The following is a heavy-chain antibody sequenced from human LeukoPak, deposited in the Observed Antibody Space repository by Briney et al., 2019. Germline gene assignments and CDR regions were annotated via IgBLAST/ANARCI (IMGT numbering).Heavy chain of an antibody. CDR3: ARGGGGHYYYGMDV. D-gene: IGHD3-10*01. CDR2: IIPIFGTA. V-gene: IGHV1-69*13. CDR1: GGTFSSYA. Sequence: GASVKVSCKASGGTFSSYAISWVRQAPGQGLEWMGGIIPIFGTANYAQKFQGRVTITADESTSTAYMELSSLRSEDTAVYYCARGGGGHYYYGMDVWGKGTTVTVSS. J-gene: IGHJ6*04.